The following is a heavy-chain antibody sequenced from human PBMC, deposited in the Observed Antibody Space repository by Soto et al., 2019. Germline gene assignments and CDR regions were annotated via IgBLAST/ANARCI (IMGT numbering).Heavy chain of an antibody. CDR3: ARANYYSSGVLDY. Sequence: SETLSLTCTVSGGSISSYYWSWIRQPPGKGLEWIGYIDSSGSRNYNPSLKSRVTISVDTSKNQFSLKLRSLTAADTAVYYCARANYYSSGVLDYWGQGTLATVSS. J-gene: IGHJ4*02. V-gene: IGHV4-59*01. CDR1: GGSISSYY. CDR2: IDSSGSR. D-gene: IGHD3-10*01.